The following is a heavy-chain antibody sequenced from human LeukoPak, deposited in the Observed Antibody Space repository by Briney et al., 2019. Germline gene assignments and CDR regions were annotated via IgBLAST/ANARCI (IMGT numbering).Heavy chain of an antibody. V-gene: IGHV1-18*01. D-gene: IGHD1-1*01. CDR1: GFVFTGYG. J-gene: IGHJ4*02. CDR3: ARELHVERDDY. CDR2: ISANDGKT. Sequence: ASVKVSCKASGFVFTGYGFTWVRQAPGQGREWMGWISANDGKTHYSERHQGRVTMTTDTVTSTAYMELRSLRSDDTAVYYCARELHVERDDYWGQGTLVTVSS.